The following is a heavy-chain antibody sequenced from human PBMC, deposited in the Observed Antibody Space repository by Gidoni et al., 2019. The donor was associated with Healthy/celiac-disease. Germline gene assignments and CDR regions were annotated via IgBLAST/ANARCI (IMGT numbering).Heavy chain of an antibody. Sequence: QVQLQQWGAGLLKPSETLSLTCAVYGGSFSGYYWTWIRQPPGKGLEWIGEINHSGSTNYNPSLKSRVTISVDTSKNQFSLKLSSVTAADTAVYYCARGKANVVVPAATKYYYYYGMDVWGQGTTVTVSS. CDR3: ARGKANVVVPAATKYYYYYGMDV. CDR1: GGSFSGYY. D-gene: IGHD2-2*01. V-gene: IGHV4-34*01. J-gene: IGHJ6*02. CDR2: INHSGST.